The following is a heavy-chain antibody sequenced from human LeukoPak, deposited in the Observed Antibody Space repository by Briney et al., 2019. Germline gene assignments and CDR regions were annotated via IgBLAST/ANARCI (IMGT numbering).Heavy chain of an antibody. J-gene: IGHJ4*02. CDR2: IYYSGST. CDR1: GGSISSSSYY. D-gene: IGHD4-11*01. V-gene: IGHV4-39*01. Sequence: SETLSLTCTVSGGSISSSSYYWGWIRQPPGKGLGWIGSIYYSGSTYYNPSLKSRVTISVDTSKNQFSLKLSSVTAADTAVYYCAKVHDYTLDYWGQGALVTVSS. CDR3: AKVHDYTLDY.